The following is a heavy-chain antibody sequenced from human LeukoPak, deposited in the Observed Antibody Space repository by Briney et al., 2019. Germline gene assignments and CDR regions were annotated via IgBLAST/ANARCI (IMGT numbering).Heavy chain of an antibody. D-gene: IGHD1-14*01. Sequence: PGGSLRLSCAASGFTVSSNYTSWVRQAPGKGLEWVSVIYSGGSTYYADSVKGRFTISRHNSKNTLYLQMNSLRAEDTAVYYCARAYRKAFDYWGQGTLVTVSS. J-gene: IGHJ4*02. CDR2: IYSGGST. CDR3: ARAYRKAFDY. CDR1: GFTVSSNY. V-gene: IGHV3-53*04.